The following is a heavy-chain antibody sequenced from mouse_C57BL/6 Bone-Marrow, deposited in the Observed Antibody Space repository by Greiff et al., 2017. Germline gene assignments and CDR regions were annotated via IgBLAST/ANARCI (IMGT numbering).Heavy chain of an antibody. CDR1: GFSLTSYG. V-gene: IGHV2-2*01. CDR2: IWSGGST. CDR3: AREGTVVANYYAMDY. D-gene: IGHD1-1*01. J-gene: IGHJ4*01. Sequence: VKLMESGPGLVQPSQSLSITCTVSGFSLTSYGVHWVRQSPGKGLEWLGVIWSGGSTDYNAAFISRLSISKDNSKSQVFFKMNSLQADDTAIYYCAREGTVVANYYAMDYWGQGTSVTVSS.